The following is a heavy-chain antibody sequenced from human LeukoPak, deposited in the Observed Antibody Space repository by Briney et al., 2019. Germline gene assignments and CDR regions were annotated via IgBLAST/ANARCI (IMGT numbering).Heavy chain of an antibody. CDR1: GYSISSGYY. CDR2: IYDSGST. Sequence: TPSETLSLTCTVSGYSISSGYYWGWIRQPPGKGLEWIGSIYDSGSTYYNPSLKSRVTISVDTSKNQFSLKLSSVTAADTAVYYCARDSPARPDYWGQGTLVTVSS. J-gene: IGHJ4*02. CDR3: ARDSPARPDY. V-gene: IGHV4-38-2*02. D-gene: IGHD6-6*01.